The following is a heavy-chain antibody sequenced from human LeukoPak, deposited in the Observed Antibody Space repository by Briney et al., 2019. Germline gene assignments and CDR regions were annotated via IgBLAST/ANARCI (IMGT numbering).Heavy chain of an antibody. Sequence: TSETLSLTCAVYGGSFSGYYGSWIRQPPGKGLEWIGSIYHSGSTYYNPSLKSRVTISLDTSKNQFSLKLSSVTAADTAIYYCARAYHSSWYLNWFDPWGQGTLVTVSS. CDR2: IYHSGST. J-gene: IGHJ5*02. CDR1: GGSFSGYY. CDR3: ARAYHSSWYLNWFDP. D-gene: IGHD6-13*01. V-gene: IGHV4-34*01.